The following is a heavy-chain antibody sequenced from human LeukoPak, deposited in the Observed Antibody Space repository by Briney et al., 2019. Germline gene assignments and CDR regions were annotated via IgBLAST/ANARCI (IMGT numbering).Heavy chain of an antibody. J-gene: IGHJ3*02. D-gene: IGHD3-16*01. CDR1: GFTFSSYE. V-gene: IGHV3-48*03. CDR2: ISSSSTII. Sequence: GSLRLSCAAPGFTFSSYELYWVRQAPGKGLEWISYISSSSTIIKYADSVRGRFTISRDDARESLYLQMSSLRADDTAIYYCGASRQYVGAFDIWGQGTLVTVSS. CDR3: GASRQYVGAFDI.